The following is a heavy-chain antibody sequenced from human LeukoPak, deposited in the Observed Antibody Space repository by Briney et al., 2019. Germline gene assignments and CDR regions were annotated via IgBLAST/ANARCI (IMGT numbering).Heavy chain of an antibody. CDR1: GGSFSGYY. Sequence: PSETLSLTCAVYGGSFSGYYWSWIRQPPGKGLEWIGEINHSGSTNYNPSLKSRVTISVDTSKNQFSLKLSSVTAADTAVYYCALAGYDKAFDIWGQGTMVTVSS. D-gene: IGHD3-9*01. CDR3: ALAGYDKAFDI. CDR2: INHSGST. V-gene: IGHV4-34*01. J-gene: IGHJ3*02.